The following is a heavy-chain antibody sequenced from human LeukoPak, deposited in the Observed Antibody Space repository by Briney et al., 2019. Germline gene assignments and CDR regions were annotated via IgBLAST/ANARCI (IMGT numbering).Heavy chain of an antibody. V-gene: IGHV3-23*01. CDR1: GFTFSSYA. CDR2: ISGSGGST. Sequence: GGSLRLSCAASGFTFSSYAMSWVRQAPGKGLEWVSSISGSGGSTYYADSVKGRFTISRDNSKNTLYLQMNSLRAEDTAVYYCLKDQGDFWSGYSIGYWGQGTLVTVSS. J-gene: IGHJ4*02. D-gene: IGHD3-3*01. CDR3: LKDQGDFWSGYSIGY.